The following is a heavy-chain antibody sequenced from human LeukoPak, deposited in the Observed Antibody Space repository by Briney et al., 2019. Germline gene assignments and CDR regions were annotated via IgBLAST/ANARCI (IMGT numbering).Heavy chain of an antibody. D-gene: IGHD3-16*01. CDR3: GRESFTRVGDYYYYYYMDV. Sequence: SETLSLTCTVSGGSISSYYWSWIRQPAGKGLEWIGRIYTSGSTNYNPSLKSRVTMSVDTSKNQFSLKLSSVTAADTAVYYCGRESFTRVGDYYYYYYMDVWGKGTTVTVSS. CDR2: IYTSGST. V-gene: IGHV4-4*07. J-gene: IGHJ6*03. CDR1: GGSISSYY.